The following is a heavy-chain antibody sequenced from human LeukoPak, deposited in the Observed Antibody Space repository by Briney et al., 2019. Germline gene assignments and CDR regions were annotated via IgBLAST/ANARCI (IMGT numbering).Heavy chain of an antibody. CDR2: INLSGGST. V-gene: IGHV1-46*01. J-gene: IGHJ3*01. CDR1: GYTFTRYY. CDR3: ARQGYSSSWYATAGAFDV. D-gene: IGHD6-13*01. Sequence: ASVKVSCKASGYTFTRYYMHWVRRAPGQGPEWMGIINLSGGSTSYAQKFQGRVTMTRDTSTSTVYMEVSSLRSEDTAVYYCARQGYSSSWYATAGAFDVWGQGTVVTVSS.